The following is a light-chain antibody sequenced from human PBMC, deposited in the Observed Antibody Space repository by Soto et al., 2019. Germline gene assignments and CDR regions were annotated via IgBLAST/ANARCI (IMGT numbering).Light chain of an antibody. J-gene: IGKJ4*01. CDR2: KVY. CDR3: KEPRPWAWR. CDR1: QSVVYSDGNTY. V-gene: IGKV2-30*01. Sequence: SSCQSVVYSDGNTYLHWFQQRTGQSQGRLIHKVYIRDSGVPDRFSGSGSGTAFKLKIRWLQSEYAALYYCKEPRPWAWRVAGGTKVDI.